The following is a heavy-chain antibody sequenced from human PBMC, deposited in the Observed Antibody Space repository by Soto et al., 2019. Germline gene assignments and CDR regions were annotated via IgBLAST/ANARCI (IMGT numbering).Heavy chain of an antibody. CDR2: ISAYNGKT. CDR1: GYTFTSYG. CDR3: ERDQNTWNDGFDH. J-gene: IGHJ4*02. D-gene: IGHD1-1*01. V-gene: IGHV1-18*01. Sequence: ASVKVSCKASGYTFTSYGISWVRQAPGQGLEWMGWISAYNGKTHYAQKLQGRVTLTTETSTRTAYMELRSLRLDDTAVYYCERDQNTWNDGFDHWGQGTLVTVSS.